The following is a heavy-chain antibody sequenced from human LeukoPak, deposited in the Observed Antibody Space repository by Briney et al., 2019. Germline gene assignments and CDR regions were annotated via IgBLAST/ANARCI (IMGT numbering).Heavy chain of an antibody. CDR3: ARHGIDVLLKDYYFDY. Sequence: PSETLSLTCIVSGASISSSTYHWGWIRQPPGKGLEWIGSTFFSGSTYYNPSLKSRVTISVDTSKNQFSLRLSSVTAADTAVYYCARHGIDVLLKDYYFDYWGQGTRVTVSS. D-gene: IGHD3-16*01. CDR2: TFFSGST. CDR1: GASISSSTYH. J-gene: IGHJ4*02. V-gene: IGHV4-39*01.